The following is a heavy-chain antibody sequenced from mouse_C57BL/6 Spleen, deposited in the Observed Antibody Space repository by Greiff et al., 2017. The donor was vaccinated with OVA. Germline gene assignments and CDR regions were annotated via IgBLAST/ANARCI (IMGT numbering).Heavy chain of an antibody. Sequence: QVQLQQSGAELVKPGASVTLSCKASGYTFTSYWMHWVKQRPGRGLEWMGRIDPNSGGTKYNEKFKSKATLTVDKPSSTAYMQLSSLLSEDSAVYYCARLDGSQGYWYFDVWGTGTTVTVSS. D-gene: IGHD2-3*01. CDR2: IDPNSGGT. CDR1: GYTFTSYW. V-gene: IGHV1-72*01. J-gene: IGHJ1*03. CDR3: ARLDGSQGYWYFDV.